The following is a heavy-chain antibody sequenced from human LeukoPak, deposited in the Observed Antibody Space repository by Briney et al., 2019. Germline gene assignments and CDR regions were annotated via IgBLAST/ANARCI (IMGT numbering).Heavy chain of an antibody. CDR2: IFYSGTT. J-gene: IGHJ4*02. CDR3: ARGGWNKFDY. CDR1: GFTFSNSA. D-gene: IGHD3-22*01. Sequence: GSLRLSCAASGFTFSNSAMSWIRQPPGKGLEWIGFIFYSGTTNYNPSLKSRVTISVDTSKNQFSLKLSSVTAADTAVYYCARGGWNKFDYWGQGTLVTVSS. V-gene: IGHV4-59*01.